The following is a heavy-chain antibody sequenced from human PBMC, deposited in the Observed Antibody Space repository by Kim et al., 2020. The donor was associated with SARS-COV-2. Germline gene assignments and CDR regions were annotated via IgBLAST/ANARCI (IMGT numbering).Heavy chain of an antibody. D-gene: IGHD2-15*01. Sequence: VKGRFTISRDNSKNTLYLQMNSLRAEDTAVYYCARWQYCSGGSCLDAFDIWGQGTMVTVSS. CDR3: ARWQYCSGGSCLDAFDI. V-gene: IGHV3-53*01. J-gene: IGHJ3*02.